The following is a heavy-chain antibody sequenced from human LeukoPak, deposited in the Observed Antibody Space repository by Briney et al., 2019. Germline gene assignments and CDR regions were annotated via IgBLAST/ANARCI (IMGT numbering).Heavy chain of an antibody. CDR3: ARHSGGSYVFAFDI. Sequence: SETLSLTCTVSGGPISTSYFWGWLRQPPGKGLEWIGTTDYSGTTYYNPSLKSRVTISIDTSKNQFSLKLSSVTAPDTAVYYCARHSGGSYVFAFDIWGQGTMFTVSS. CDR2: TDYSGTT. V-gene: IGHV4-39*01. CDR1: GGPISTSYF. D-gene: IGHD2-15*01. J-gene: IGHJ3*02.